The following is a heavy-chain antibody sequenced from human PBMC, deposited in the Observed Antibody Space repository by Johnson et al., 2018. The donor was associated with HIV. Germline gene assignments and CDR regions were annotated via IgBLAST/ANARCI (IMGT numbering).Heavy chain of an antibody. J-gene: IGHJ3*01. Sequence: VQLVESGGGVVQPGRSLRLSCAASGFTFSSYAMHWVRQAPGKGLEWVAVISYDGSNKYYADSVKGRFSISRDNSKKTLHLQMSSLRGDDTAVYYCEKVIGVAGRPDAFDVWGQGTMVTVSS. D-gene: IGHD6-19*01. V-gene: IGHV3-30-3*01. CDR3: EKVIGVAGRPDAFDV. CDR1: GFTFSSYA. CDR2: ISYDGSNK.